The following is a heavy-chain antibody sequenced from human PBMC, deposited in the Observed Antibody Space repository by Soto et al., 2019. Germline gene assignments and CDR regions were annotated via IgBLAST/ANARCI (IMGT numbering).Heavy chain of an antibody. D-gene: IGHD2-21*01. CDR3: VSTVVIPPYFDY. CDR1: GFSLSTHGVG. V-gene: IGHV2-5*04. J-gene: IGHJ4*02. CDR2: IYWDDDK. Sequence: DSGPTLVNPTQTLTLTCTFSGFSLSTHGVGVGWIRQPPGKALEWLGLIYWDDDKRYSSFVESRVTITKDTSKNQVVLTMTNMDPVDTGTYYCVSTVVIPPYFDYWGQGTLVTVSS.